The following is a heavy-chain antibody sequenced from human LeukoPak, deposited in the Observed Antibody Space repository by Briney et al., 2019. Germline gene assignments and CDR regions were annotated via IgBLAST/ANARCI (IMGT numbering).Heavy chain of an antibody. CDR2: ISSSSSYI. V-gene: IGHV3-21*01. D-gene: IGHD4-17*01. Sequence: GGSLRLSCAASGFSFRSYTVNWVRQAPGKGLEWVSSISSSSSYIYYADSVKGRFTISRDNAKNSLYLQMNSLRAEDTAVYYCARYGDPSLDPYYYYGMDVWGQGTTVTVSS. CDR1: GFSFRSYT. J-gene: IGHJ6*02. CDR3: ARYGDPSLDPYYYYGMDV.